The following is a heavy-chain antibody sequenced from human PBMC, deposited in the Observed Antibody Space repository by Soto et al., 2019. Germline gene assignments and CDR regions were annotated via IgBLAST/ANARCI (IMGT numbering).Heavy chain of an antibody. CDR3: ARDRGYDAHDYYYNAMDV. J-gene: IGHJ6*02. V-gene: IGHV3-21*01. Sequence: GGSLRLSCISSGFTFRTYTMNWVRQAPGKGLEWVSGIRGFSPYTFYVESVKGRFIISRDNAKNSLYLQMNSLRAEDTAVYYCARDRGYDAHDYYYNAMDVWGQGTTVTVSS. CDR2: IRGFSPYT. CDR1: GFTFRTYT. D-gene: IGHD2-15*01.